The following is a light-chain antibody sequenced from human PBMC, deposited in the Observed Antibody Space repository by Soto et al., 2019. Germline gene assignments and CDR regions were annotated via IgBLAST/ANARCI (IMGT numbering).Light chain of an antibody. CDR1: QSVSSSY. CDR2: GAS. CDR3: QHRGT. Sequence: EIVLTQSPGTLSLSPGERATLSCRASQSVSSSYLAWYQQKPGQAPRLLIYGASSRATGIPDRFSGSGSGTDCTLAISRLEPEDFAVYYWQHRGTFGQGTKVEIK. J-gene: IGKJ1*01. V-gene: IGKV3-20*01.